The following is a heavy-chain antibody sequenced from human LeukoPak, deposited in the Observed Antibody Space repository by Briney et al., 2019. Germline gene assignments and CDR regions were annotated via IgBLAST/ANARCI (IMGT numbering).Heavy chain of an antibody. CDR1: GFTFSSYW. V-gene: IGHV3-7*01. D-gene: IGHD5-18*01. J-gene: IGHJ4*02. CDR3: ARGWGYSYGLFDY. Sequence: GGSLRLSCAASGFTFSSYWMSWVRQAPGKGLEWVANIKQDGSEKYYVDSVKGRFTISRDNAKNSLYLQMNSLRAEDTAVYYCARGWGYSYGLFDYWGQGTLVTVSS. CDR2: IKQDGSEK.